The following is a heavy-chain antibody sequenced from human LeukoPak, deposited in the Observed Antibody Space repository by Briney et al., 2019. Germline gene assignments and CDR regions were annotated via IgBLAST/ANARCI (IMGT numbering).Heavy chain of an antibody. V-gene: IGHV1-18*01. CDR2: ISAYNGNT. Sequence: GASVKVTCKASGYTFTNYGISWVRQAPGQGLVWMGWISAYNGNTNYAQKLQGRVTMTTDTSTSTAYMELRSLRSDDTAVYYCARDCSGGSCYPYWGQGTLVTVSS. J-gene: IGHJ4*02. CDR1: GYTFTNYG. CDR3: ARDCSGGSCYPY. D-gene: IGHD2-15*01.